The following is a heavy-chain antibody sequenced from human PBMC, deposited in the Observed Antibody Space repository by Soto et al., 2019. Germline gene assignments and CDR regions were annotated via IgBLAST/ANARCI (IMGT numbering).Heavy chain of an antibody. J-gene: IGHJ4*02. CDR2: IYDTESA. CDR3: ARASSSSSAADY. V-gene: IGHV4-31*03. CDR1: GESTRSGGTT. D-gene: IGHD6-6*01. Sequence: PSETLSLPCSVSGESTRSGGTTWSWFRHLPGKGLEWIGYIYDTESAYYNPSLKSRVSISMDTSENHFAMRLTSVTAADSAVYYCARASSSSSAADYWGQGLQVTVSS.